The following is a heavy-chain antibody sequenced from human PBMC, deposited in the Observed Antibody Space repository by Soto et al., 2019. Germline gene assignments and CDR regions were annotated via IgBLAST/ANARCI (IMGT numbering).Heavy chain of an antibody. V-gene: IGHV3-23*01. Sequence: PGGSLRLSCAASGFTFSSYAMSWVRQAPGKGLEWVSAISGSGGSTYYADSVKGRFTISRDNSKNTLYLQMNSLRAEDTAVYYCAKAYYDFWSGPSFYGMDVWGQGTTVTVSS. CDR1: GFTFSSYA. J-gene: IGHJ6*02. CDR3: AKAYYDFWSGPSFYGMDV. D-gene: IGHD3-3*01. CDR2: ISGSGGST.